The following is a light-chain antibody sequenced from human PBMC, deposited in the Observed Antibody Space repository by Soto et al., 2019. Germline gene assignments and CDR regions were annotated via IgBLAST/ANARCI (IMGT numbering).Light chain of an antibody. CDR2: EVS. J-gene: IGLJ3*02. CDR3: SSYAGSNSSV. CDR1: SSDVGGYNY. V-gene: IGLV2-8*01. Sequence: QSVLTQPPSASGSPGQSVTISCTGTSSDVGGYNYVSWYQQHPGKAPKLMIYEVSKRPSGVPDRFSGSKSGNTASLTVSGLHAEDEADYYCSSYAGSNSSVFGGGTQLTVL.